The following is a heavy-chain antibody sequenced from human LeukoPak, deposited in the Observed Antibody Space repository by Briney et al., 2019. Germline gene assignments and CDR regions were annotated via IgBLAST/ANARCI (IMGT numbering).Heavy chain of an antibody. Sequence: SETLSLTCQVSGGSISSGDYYWSWIRQPPGKGLEWIGYIYYSGGAHYNPSLKSRVTMSVDTSKNQFSLGLTSVTAADTAVYYCARSSLRGTPTWFDPWGQGILVTVSS. J-gene: IGHJ5*02. CDR1: GGSISSGDYY. V-gene: IGHV4-30-4*01. CDR2: IYYSGGA. CDR3: ARSSLRGTPTWFDP.